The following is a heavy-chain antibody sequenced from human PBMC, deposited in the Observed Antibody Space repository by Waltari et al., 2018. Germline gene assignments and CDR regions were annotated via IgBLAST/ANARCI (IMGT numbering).Heavy chain of an antibody. CDR3: ARDQWFAFDI. V-gene: IGHV3-7*01. CDR1: GFILGRYG. Sequence: EVQLVESGGGLVQPGGSLRLSCAAAGFILGRYGMGWVRQAPGKGPEWVANIMTDGSEEYYVDSVRGRFTISRDNAENSLYLQMNSLRPEDTAVYYCARDQWFAFDIWGHGTMVTVSS. J-gene: IGHJ3*02. CDR2: IMTDGSEE. D-gene: IGHD3-22*01.